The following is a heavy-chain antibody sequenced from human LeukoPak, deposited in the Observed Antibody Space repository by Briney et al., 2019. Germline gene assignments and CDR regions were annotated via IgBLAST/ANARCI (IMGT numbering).Heavy chain of an antibody. CDR2: IYPGDSDT. J-gene: IGHJ5*02. D-gene: IGHD3-22*01. CDR3: ARRGYYDSSGYYHWFDP. V-gene: IGHV5-51*01. CDR1: GYSFTSYW. Sequence: GESLKISCKGSGYSFTSYWIGWVLQMPGKGLEWMVIIYPGDSDTRYSPSFQGQVTISADKSISTAYLQWSSLKASDTAMYYCARRGYYDSSGYYHWFDPWGQGTLVTVSS.